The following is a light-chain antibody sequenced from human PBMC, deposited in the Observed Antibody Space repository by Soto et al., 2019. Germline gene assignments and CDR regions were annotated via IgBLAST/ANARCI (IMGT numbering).Light chain of an antibody. Sequence: QSALTQPRSVSGSPGQSVTISCTGPSIDVGGSNYVSWYQQHPGKAPKLMIYDVSERPSGVPDRFSGSKSGNTASLTISGLQAEDEADYYCCSYAGGYTHAVFGGGTKVTVL. CDR1: SIDVGGSNY. J-gene: IGLJ2*01. CDR3: CSYAGGYTHAV. CDR2: DVS. V-gene: IGLV2-11*01.